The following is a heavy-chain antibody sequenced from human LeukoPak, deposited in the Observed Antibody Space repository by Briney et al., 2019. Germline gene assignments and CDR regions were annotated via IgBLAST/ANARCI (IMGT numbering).Heavy chain of an antibody. Sequence: GGSLTLTCAASGCTVSTNCMTWVRQPPGKGLEWASTIYSGGTTYYADSVMGRFTISRHNSRNTLYLQMNSLRSEDTAVYYCARDSADYGDYDYWGQGTLVTVSS. CDR1: GCTVSTNC. CDR3: ARDSADYGDYDY. CDR2: IYSGGTT. V-gene: IGHV3-53*04. D-gene: IGHD4-17*01. J-gene: IGHJ4*02.